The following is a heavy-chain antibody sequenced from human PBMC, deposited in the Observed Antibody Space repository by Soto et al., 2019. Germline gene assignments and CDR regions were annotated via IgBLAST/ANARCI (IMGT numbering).Heavy chain of an antibody. V-gene: IGHV3-13*04. CDR3: AREIREAVGRGHHYYGIDV. Sequence: GGSLRLSCAASGFNFRNYDMHWVRHVPGKGLEWVSAIGTIGDTYYRDSVKGRFTISREDAKYSLYLQMNSLTAGNTAVYYCAREIREAVGRGHHYYGIDVWGQGTTVTVSS. CDR1: GFNFRNYD. D-gene: IGHD6-13*01. J-gene: IGHJ6*02. CDR2: IGTIGDT.